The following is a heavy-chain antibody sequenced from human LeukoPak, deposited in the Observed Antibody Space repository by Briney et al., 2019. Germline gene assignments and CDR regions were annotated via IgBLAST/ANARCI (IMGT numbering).Heavy chain of an antibody. CDR2: ISSGSDTI. CDR1: GFTFSSYS. D-gene: IGHD2-2*01. V-gene: IGHV3-48*04. J-gene: IGHJ2*01. Sequence: GGSLRLSCAASGFTFSSYSMKWVRQAPGKGLEWVSYISSGSDTIFYADSMKGRFTISRDNAKNSLYLQMNSLRAEDTAVYYCARRPGGYCSSTRCPDRYFDLWGRGTLVTVSS. CDR3: ARRPGGYCSSTRCPDRYFDL.